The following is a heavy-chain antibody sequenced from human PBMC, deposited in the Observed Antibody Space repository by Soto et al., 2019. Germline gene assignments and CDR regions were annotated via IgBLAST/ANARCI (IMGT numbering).Heavy chain of an antibody. CDR3: ARVPPRGSSSSPRIFDY. V-gene: IGHV1-46*01. CDR1: GYTFTSYY. D-gene: IGHD6-13*01. J-gene: IGHJ4*02. Sequence: ASVKVSCKASGYTFTSYYMHWVRQAPGQGLEWMGIINPSGGSTSYAQKFQGRVTMTRDTSTSTVYMELSSLRSEDTAVYYCARVPPRGSSSSPRIFDYWGQGTLVTVSS. CDR2: INPSGGST.